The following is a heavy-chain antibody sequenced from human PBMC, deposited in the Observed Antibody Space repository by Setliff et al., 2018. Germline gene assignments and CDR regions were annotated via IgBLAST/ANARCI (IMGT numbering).Heavy chain of an antibody. CDR3: ARGYDSCGWNY. CDR1: GNGFTDLW. Sequence: PGESLKISCKVSGNGFTDLWIAWVRQTPGKGLEWMGIIHPADYDTRYSPSLQGQVTFSADRSTSTAHLQWDSLKASDTAMYYCARGYDSCGWNYWGQGTLVTVSS. CDR2: IHPADYDT. D-gene: IGHD3-22*01. J-gene: IGHJ4*02. V-gene: IGHV5-51*01.